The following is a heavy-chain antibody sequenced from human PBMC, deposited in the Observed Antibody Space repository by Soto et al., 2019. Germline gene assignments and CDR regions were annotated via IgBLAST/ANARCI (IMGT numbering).Heavy chain of an antibody. CDR3: ASFITMVRGVFDYYYGMDV. CDR1: GGSFSGYY. CDR2: INHSGST. D-gene: IGHD3-10*01. V-gene: IGHV4-34*01. J-gene: IGHJ6*02. Sequence: PSETLSLTCAAYGGSFSGYYWSWIRQPPGKGLEWIGEINHSGSTNYNPSLKSRVTISVDTSKNQFSLKLSSVTAADTAVYYCASFITMVRGVFDYYYGMDVWGQGTTVTVSS.